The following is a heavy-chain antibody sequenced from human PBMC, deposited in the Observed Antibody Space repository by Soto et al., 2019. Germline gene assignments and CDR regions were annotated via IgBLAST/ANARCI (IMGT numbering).Heavy chain of an antibody. J-gene: IGHJ4*02. D-gene: IGHD3-3*01. V-gene: IGHV4-39*01. CDR3: ARQRARGVVITFVDY. Sequence: SETLSLTCTVSGGSISSSSYYWGWIRQPPGKGLEWIGSIYYSGSTYYNPSLKSRVTISVDTSKNQFSLKLSSVTAADTAVYYCARQRARGVVITFVDYWGQGTLLTVS. CDR2: IYYSGST. CDR1: GGSISSSSYY.